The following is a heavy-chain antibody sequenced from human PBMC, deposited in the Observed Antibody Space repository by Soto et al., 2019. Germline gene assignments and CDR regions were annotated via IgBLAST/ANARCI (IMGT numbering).Heavy chain of an antibody. CDR1: GFTFSGFD. J-gene: IGHJ4*02. D-gene: IGHD2-15*01. CDR3: ARGQEVGAHFFDS. V-gene: IGHV3-13*01. Sequence: VGSLRLSCEASGFTFSGFDMHWVRQPTGKGLEWVSTIGTAGDTYYADSVKGRFTISRDNAKNSLSLQMNSLRAGDTAVYFCARGQEVGAHFFDSWGQGTQVTVSS. CDR2: IGTAGDT.